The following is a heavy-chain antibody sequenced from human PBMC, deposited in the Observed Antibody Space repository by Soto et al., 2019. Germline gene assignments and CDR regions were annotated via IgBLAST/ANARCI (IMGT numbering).Heavy chain of an antibody. V-gene: IGHV3-74*01. CDR2: INGDGTTT. Sequence: EAQLVESGGGLVQPGGSLRLSCAASGFTFSGYWMHWVRQAPERGLVWVSRINGDGTTTHYADSVKGRFTISRDNAKNTLHLQMNSLRADDTDVYSCVRSREGYILVVDYWGQGTLVTVSS. J-gene: IGHJ4*02. CDR3: VRSREGYILVVDY. CDR1: GFTFSGYW. D-gene: IGHD3-3*01.